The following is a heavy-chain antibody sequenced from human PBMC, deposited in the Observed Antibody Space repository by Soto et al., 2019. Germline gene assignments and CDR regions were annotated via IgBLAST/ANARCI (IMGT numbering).Heavy chain of an antibody. J-gene: IGHJ6*02. D-gene: IGHD2-21*02. V-gene: IGHV3-30-3*01. CDR2: ISYDGSNK. Sequence: GESLKISCAASGFTFSSYAMHCVRQAPGKGLEWVVVISYDGSNKYYADSVKGRFTISRDNSKNTLYLQMNSLRAEDTAVYYCARSLVVTAISNQGYGMDVWGQGTTVTVSS. CDR3: ARSLVVTAISNQGYGMDV. CDR1: GFTFSSYA.